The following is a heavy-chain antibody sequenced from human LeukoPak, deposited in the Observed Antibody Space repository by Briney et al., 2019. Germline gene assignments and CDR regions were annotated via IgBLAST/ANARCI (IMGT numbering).Heavy chain of an antibody. D-gene: IGHD1-1*01. CDR1: EFTLGSYW. CDR2: IRQDGSIK. Sequence: PGGSLRLSCTASEFTLGSYWVSWVRQTPAKGLEWMANIRQDGSIKYYVDSVRGRFSISRDNAKNSLYLQMNNLRVDDTALYYCAREIVGYDAFDIWGQGTMVTVSS. J-gene: IGHJ3*02. V-gene: IGHV3-7*01. CDR3: AREIVGYDAFDI.